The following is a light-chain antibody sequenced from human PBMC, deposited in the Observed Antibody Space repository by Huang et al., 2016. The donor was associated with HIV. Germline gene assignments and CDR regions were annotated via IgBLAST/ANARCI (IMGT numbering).Light chain of an antibody. V-gene: IGKV4-1*01. CDR2: WAS. J-gene: IGKJ3*01. CDR1: RSVLYSSNNKNY. Sequence: DILMTQSPDFLAVSLGERATVNCRSGRSVLYSSNNKNYLAWYQQKPGQPPKLLIHWASTRESGVPDRFSGSGSGTDFTLTISSLQAEDVAIYYCQQYYTTPFTFGPGTKVDIK. CDR3: QQYYTTPFT.